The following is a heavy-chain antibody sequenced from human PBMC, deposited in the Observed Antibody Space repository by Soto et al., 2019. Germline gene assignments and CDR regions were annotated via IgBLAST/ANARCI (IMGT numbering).Heavy chain of an antibody. Sequence: EVQLVESGGGSVQPGGSLRLSCAASGFIFSGYWMHWVRQAPGKGLVWVSRINSDASGTSYVDFVTGRFTISRDNAKDTLYLQMSSLRAEDTAVYYCARGHYYGMDVWGQGTTVTVSS. CDR3: ARGHYYGMDV. CDR2: INSDASGT. V-gene: IGHV3-74*01. J-gene: IGHJ6*02. CDR1: GFIFSGYW.